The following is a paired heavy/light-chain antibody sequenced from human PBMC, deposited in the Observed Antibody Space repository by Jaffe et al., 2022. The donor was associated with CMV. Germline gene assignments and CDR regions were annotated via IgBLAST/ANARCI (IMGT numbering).Light chain of an antibody. Sequence: EIVLTQSPGILSLSPGERATLSCRASQSVGISYLAWYQQRPGQAPRLLIYGASSRATGIPDRFSGSGSGTDFTLTITRVEPEDFAVYYCQQYSRSSPLTFGGGTKVEIK. J-gene: IGKJ4*01. V-gene: IGKV3-20*01. CDR1: QSVGISY. CDR2: GAS. CDR3: QQYSRSSPLT.
Heavy chain of an antibody. J-gene: IGHJ4*02. Sequence: QVQLQQWGAGLLKPSETLSLTCAVYGGSLSGYYWSWIRQPPGKGLEWIGEINQSGSANYSPSLKSRITISIDTSKIQFSLKLSSVTAADTAVYYCVRRVTMVRYLDYWGQGTLVTVSS. CDR1: GGSLSGYY. D-gene: IGHD3-10*01. V-gene: IGHV4-34*01. CDR3: VRRVTMVRYLDY. CDR2: INQSGSA.